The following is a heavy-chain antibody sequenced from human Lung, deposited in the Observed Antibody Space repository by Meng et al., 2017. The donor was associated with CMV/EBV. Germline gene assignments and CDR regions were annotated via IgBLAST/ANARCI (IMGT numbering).Heavy chain of an antibody. V-gene: IGHV1-2*02. J-gene: IGHJ4*02. CDR3: GRDYSCAGSFFVFDY. Sequence: SGYTFSDYFLHWVRQAPGQGLEWMGWINPNTGDTNYAQGFQGRVTLTRDTSISTAFMELRRLTSDDTGVYYCGRDYSCAGSFFVFDYWGQGALVTVSS. CDR2: INPNTGDT. CDR1: GYTFSDYF. D-gene: IGHD6-6*01.